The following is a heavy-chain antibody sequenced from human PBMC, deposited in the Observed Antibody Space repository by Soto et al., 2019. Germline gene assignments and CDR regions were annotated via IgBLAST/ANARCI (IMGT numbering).Heavy chain of an antibody. J-gene: IGHJ4*02. CDR3: ACDGGGYSHGYYFDY. CDR2: IKEDGSEK. Sequence: DVQLVESGGGLVQPGGSLRLSCAASGITFINYWMTWVRQVPGKGLEWVANIKEDGSEKYFMDSVKGRFTISRDNARHSLNLQINSLRAEDTAVYSCACDGGGYSHGYYFDYWGQGALVSVSS. V-gene: IGHV3-7*05. CDR1: GITFINYW. D-gene: IGHD5-12*01.